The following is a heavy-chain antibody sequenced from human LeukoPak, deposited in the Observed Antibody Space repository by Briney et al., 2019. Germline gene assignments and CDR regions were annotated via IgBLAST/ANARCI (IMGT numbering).Heavy chain of an antibody. CDR2: IRGKAYGGTT. CDR1: GSTFGDYA. Sequence: PGRSLRLSCTVSGSTFGDYATSWVRQAPGKGLEWVGFIRGKAYGGTTEYAASVEGRFTISRDDSKNIGYLQLNSLTTEDTAVYYCSRDGGESYVSWKGTTYYYYMHVWGRGTTVTVSS. D-gene: IGHD3-3*01. CDR3: SRDGGESYVSWKGTTYYYYMHV. V-gene: IGHV3-49*04. J-gene: IGHJ6*03.